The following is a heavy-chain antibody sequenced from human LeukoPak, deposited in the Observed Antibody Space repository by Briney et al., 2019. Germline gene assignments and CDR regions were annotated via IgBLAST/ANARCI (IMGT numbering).Heavy chain of an antibody. V-gene: IGHV4-4*07. CDR2: IYISGIT. Sequence: PSETLSLTCSVSGDSITNYYWNWIRQPAGKGLEWIGRIYISGITNYNPSLKSRVTMSVDTSKNHFSLKLSSVTAADTAVYYCARRTGSGLFILPGGQGTLVTVSS. J-gene: IGHJ4*02. D-gene: IGHD3/OR15-3a*01. CDR3: ARRTGSGLFILP. CDR1: GDSITNYY.